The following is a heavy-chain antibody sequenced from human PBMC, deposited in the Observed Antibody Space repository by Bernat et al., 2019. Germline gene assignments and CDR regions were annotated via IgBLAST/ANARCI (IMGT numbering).Heavy chain of an antibody. D-gene: IGHD4-17*01. J-gene: IGHJ3*02. CDR1: GYSFTSYW. CDR2: IYPGDSDT. CDR3: ASPTFSDEAYGDYPDGAFDI. V-gene: IGHV5-51*01. Sequence: EVQLVQSGAEVKKPGESLKISCKGSGYSFTSYWIGWVRQMPGKGLEWMGIIYPGDSDTRYSPSFQGQVTISADKSISTAYLQWSSLKASDTAMYYCASPTFSDEAYGDYPDGAFDIWGQGTMVTVSS.